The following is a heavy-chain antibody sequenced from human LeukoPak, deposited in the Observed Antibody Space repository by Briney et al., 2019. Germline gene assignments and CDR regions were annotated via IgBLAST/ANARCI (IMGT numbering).Heavy chain of an antibody. V-gene: IGHV3-30*02. CDR2: IRYDGSNK. CDR1: GFTFSSYG. D-gene: IGHD3-22*01. Sequence: GSLRLSCAASGFTFSSYGMHWVRQAPGKGLEWVAFIRYDGSNKYYADSVKGRFTISRDNSKNTLYLQMNSLRAEDTAVYYCAKDIRNYYDSSGYFDYWGQGTLVTVSS. J-gene: IGHJ4*02. CDR3: AKDIRNYYDSSGYFDY.